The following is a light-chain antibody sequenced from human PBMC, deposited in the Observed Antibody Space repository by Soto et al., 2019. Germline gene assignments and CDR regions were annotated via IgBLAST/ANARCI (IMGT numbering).Light chain of an antibody. CDR1: SSDVGGFEY. CDR2: DVT. CDR3: GSITRSSTSV. V-gene: IGLV2-14*01. J-gene: IGLJ1*01. Sequence: QSVLSQPASVSGSPGQSITISCTGTSSDVGGFEYVSWYQHQPGKAPKLIIYDVTKRPSGVSNRFSGSKSGNTASLTISGIQAEDEGDYYCGSITRSSTSVFGTVTKLTVL.